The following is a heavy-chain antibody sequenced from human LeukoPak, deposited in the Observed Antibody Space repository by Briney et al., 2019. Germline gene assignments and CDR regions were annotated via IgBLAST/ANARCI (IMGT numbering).Heavy chain of an antibody. Sequence: PGGSLRLSCAASDFTFRTYAMXXXXQAPGKGXXXXXAISDSGSNTFYADPVKGRFTISRDNSKNMLYLQMNNLRAEDTAVYYCAKADSYYGSIPDNWGQGTQVTVSS. D-gene: IGHD3-10*01. CDR1: DFTFRTYA. V-gene: IGHV3-23*01. CDR2: ISDSGSNT. CDR3: AKADSYYGSIPDN. J-gene: IGHJ4*02.